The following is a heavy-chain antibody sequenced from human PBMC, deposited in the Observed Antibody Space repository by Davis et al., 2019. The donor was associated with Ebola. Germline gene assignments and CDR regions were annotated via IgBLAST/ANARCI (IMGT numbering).Heavy chain of an antibody. V-gene: IGHV3-7*03. CDR3: ARDRRGEWFPDY. J-gene: IGHJ4*02. CDR2: IKQDGSEK. D-gene: IGHD3-3*01. Sequence: PGPSLRPSCAPSRVTFSSYEINWVRQAPGKGLEWVANIKQDGSEKYYVDSVKGRFTISRDNAKNSLYLQMNSLRAEDTALYYCARDRRGEWFPDYWGQGTLVTVSS. CDR1: RVTFSSYE.